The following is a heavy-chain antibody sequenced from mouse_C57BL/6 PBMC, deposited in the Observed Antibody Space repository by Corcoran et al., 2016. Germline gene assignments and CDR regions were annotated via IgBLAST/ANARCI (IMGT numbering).Heavy chain of an antibody. CDR3: ARDPAYYSNYSYAMDY. J-gene: IGHJ4*01. CDR2: INTYSGVP. V-gene: IGHV9-3*01. D-gene: IGHD2-5*01. Sequence: QIQLVQSGPELKKPGETVKISCKASGYTFTTYGMSWVKQAPGKGLKWMGWINTYSGVPTYADDFKGRFAFSLETSASTAYLQINNLKNEDTATYFCARDPAYYSNYSYAMDYWGQGTSVTVSS. CDR1: GYTFTTYG.